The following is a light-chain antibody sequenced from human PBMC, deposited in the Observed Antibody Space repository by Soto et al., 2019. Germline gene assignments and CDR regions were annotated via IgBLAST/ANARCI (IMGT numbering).Light chain of an antibody. CDR1: QSVFNY. J-gene: IGKJ1*01. CDR3: QHRSNWPGT. Sequence: EVVLTQSPATLSVSPGERVTLSCRASQSVFNYLAWYQQKPGQAPRLLIYDASDRATGIPDRFTVSGSETDFTLTISSLEPEDFAVYYCQHRSNWPGTFGQGTKVEMK. CDR2: DAS. V-gene: IGKV3-11*01.